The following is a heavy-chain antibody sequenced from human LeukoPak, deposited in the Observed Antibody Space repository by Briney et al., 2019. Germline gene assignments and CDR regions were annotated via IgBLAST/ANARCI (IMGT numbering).Heavy chain of an antibody. D-gene: IGHD3-22*01. Sequence: ASVKVSCKASGYTFTCYYMHWVRQAPGQGLEWMGIINPSGGSTSYAQKFQGRVTMTRDTSTSTVYMELSSLRSEDTAVYYCASSIVAGLFDYWGQGTLVTVSS. CDR1: GYTFTCYY. J-gene: IGHJ4*02. V-gene: IGHV1-46*01. CDR3: ASSIVAGLFDY. CDR2: INPSGGST.